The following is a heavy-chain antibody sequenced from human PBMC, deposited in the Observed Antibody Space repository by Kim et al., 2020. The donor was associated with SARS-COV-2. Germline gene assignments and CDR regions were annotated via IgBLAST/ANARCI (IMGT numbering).Heavy chain of an antibody. J-gene: IGHJ3*02. Sequence: GGSLRLSCATSGFTFSAYDMNWVRLPPGKGLEWLSFITKNSATIYYADSVKGRFTIPRDNDKNSLYLQMNSLRDEDTGVYYCVRDRWWGAFDIWGQGTM. CDR1: GFTFSAYD. CDR3: VRDRWWGAFDI. CDR2: ITKNSATI. D-gene: IGHD2-15*01. V-gene: IGHV3-48*02.